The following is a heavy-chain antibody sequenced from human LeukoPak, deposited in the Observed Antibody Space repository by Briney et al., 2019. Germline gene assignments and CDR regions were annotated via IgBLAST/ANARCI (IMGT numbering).Heavy chain of an antibody. V-gene: IGHV3-30*04. Sequence: PGGSLRLSCAASGFTFSSYAMHWVRQAPGKGLEWVAVISYDGSNKYYADSVKGRFTISRDNSKNTLYLQMNSLRVEDTAVYYCARGRRVVGATKGFDYWGQGTLVTVSS. CDR1: GFTFSSYA. J-gene: IGHJ4*02. CDR2: ISYDGSNK. D-gene: IGHD1-26*01. CDR3: ARGRRVVGATKGFDY.